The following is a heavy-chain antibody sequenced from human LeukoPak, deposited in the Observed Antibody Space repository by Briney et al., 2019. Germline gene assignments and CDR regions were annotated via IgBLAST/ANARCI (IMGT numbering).Heavy chain of an antibody. D-gene: IGHD4-23*01. CDR2: IYPGDSET. CDR3: ASAYYGGNEVAFDY. J-gene: IGHJ4*02. V-gene: IGHV5-51*01. Sequence: GESLKISCKGSEYTFRNYWIGWVRQMPGKGLEWMGIIYPGDSETRYSPSFQGQVTISADKSISTAYLQLSSLKASDTAMYYCASAYYGGNEVAFDYWGQGTLVTVSS. CDR1: EYTFRNYW.